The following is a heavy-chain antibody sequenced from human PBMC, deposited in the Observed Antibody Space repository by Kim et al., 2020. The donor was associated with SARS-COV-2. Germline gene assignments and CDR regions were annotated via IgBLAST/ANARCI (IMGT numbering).Heavy chain of an antibody. D-gene: IGHD3-16*01. CDR2: IYSGGST. V-gene: IGHV3-53*01. CDR3: ARGPRGGSRRIFYGMDV. J-gene: IGHJ6*02. Sequence: GGSLRLSCAASGFTVSSNYMSWVRQAPGKGLEWVSVIYSGGSTYYADSVKGRFTISRDNSKNTLYLQMNSLRAEDTAVYYCARGPRGGSRRIFYGMDVWGQGTTVTVSS. CDR1: GFTVSSNY.